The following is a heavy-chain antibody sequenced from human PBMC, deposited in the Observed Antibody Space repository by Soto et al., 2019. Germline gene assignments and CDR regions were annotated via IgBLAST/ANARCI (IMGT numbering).Heavy chain of an antibody. J-gene: IGHJ4*02. CDR3: ARQGYSSSWVDY. Sequence: SETLSLTCAVSGGSISSYYWSWIRQPPGKGLEWIGYIYYSGSTNYNPSLKSRVTISVDTSKNQFSLKLSSVTAADTAVYYCARQGYSSSWVDYWGQGTLVTVSS. V-gene: IGHV4-59*08. CDR2: IYYSGST. CDR1: GGSISSYY. D-gene: IGHD6-13*01.